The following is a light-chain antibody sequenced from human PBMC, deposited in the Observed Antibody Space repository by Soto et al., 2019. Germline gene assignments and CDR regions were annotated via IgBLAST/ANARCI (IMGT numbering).Light chain of an antibody. J-gene: IGLJ2*01. V-gene: IGLV1-44*01. CDR1: RSNIGSNT. CDR3: AAWDDSLTGVV. CDR2: SNN. Sequence: QSALTQPPSASGTPGQGVTISCSGSRSNIGSNTVNWYRQLPGTAPKLLIYSNNQRPSGVPDRFSGSKSGTSASLAISGLQAEDEADYYCAAWDDSLTGVVFGGGTKLTVL.